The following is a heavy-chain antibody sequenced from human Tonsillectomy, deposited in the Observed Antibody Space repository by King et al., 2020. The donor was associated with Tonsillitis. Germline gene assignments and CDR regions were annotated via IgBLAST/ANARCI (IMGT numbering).Heavy chain of an antibody. CDR1: GGSIRSSSYY. CDR3: GGLSEGVISGYSDY. CDR2: IYYSGST. D-gene: IGHD3-10*01. Sequence: LQLQESGPGLVKPSETLSLTCTVSGGSIRSSSYYWGWIRQPPGKGLEWIGSIYYSGSTYYNPSLKSRVTISVDTSTNQCSLKMSSVTAAATALYYCGGLSEGVISGYSDYWGQGTLVTVSS. J-gene: IGHJ4*02. V-gene: IGHV4-39*01.